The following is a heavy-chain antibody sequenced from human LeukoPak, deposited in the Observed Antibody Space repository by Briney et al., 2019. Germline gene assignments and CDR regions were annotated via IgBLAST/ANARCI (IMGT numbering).Heavy chain of an antibody. CDR1: GFIFSRYA. D-gene: IGHD3-9*01. CDR2: IMPNGDYI. Sequence: PGGSLRLSCAASGFIFSRYAMNWVRQAPGKGLEWVSSIMPNGDYIYYADSMKGRFTISRDNAKNSLYLQMNSLRAEDTAVYYCARGLRYFDWLCDYWGQGTLVTVSS. V-gene: IGHV3-21*01. J-gene: IGHJ4*02. CDR3: ARGLRYFDWLCDY.